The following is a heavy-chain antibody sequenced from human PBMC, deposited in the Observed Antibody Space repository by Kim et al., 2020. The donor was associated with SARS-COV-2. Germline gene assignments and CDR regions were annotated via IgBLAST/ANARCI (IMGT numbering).Heavy chain of an antibody. J-gene: IGHJ4*02. CDR1: GYTFTSYG. V-gene: IGHV1-18*01. D-gene: IGHD3-22*01. CDR2: ISAYNGNT. Sequence: ASVKVSCKASGYTFTSYGISWVRQAPGQGLEWMGWISAYNGNTNYAQKLQGRVTMTTDTSTSTAYMELRSLRSDDTAVYYCARDREATYYYDSSGYPPPGYWGQGTLVTVSS. CDR3: ARDREATYYYDSSGYPPPGY.